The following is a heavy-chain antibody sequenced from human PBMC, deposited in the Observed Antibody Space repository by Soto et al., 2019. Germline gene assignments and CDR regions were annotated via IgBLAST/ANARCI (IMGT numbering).Heavy chain of an antibody. J-gene: IGHJ5*02. CDR3: ARGSSYHPNWFDP. CDR1: GFTSSSYS. D-gene: IGHD6-13*01. Sequence: PGGSLRLSCAASGFTSSSYSMNWVRQAPGKGLEWVSSISSSSSYIYYADSVKGRFTISRDNAKNSLYLQMNSLRAEDTAVYYCARGSSYHPNWFDPWGQGTLVTVSS. V-gene: IGHV3-21*01. CDR2: ISSSSSYI.